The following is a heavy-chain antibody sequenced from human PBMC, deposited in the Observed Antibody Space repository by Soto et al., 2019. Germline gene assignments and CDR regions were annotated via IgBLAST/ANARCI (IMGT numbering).Heavy chain of an antibody. J-gene: IGHJ4*02. D-gene: IGHD3-9*01. CDR1: GFSFSAYA. CDR2: IWYDGSNK. CDR3: AGTLRYFDWLPLDY. V-gene: IGHV3-33*08. Sequence: PGGSLRLSCAASGFSFSAYAMSWVRQVPGKGLEWVAVIWYDGSNKYYADSVKGRFTISRDNSKNTLYLQMNSLRAEDTAVYYCAGTLRYFDWLPLDYWGQGTLVTVS.